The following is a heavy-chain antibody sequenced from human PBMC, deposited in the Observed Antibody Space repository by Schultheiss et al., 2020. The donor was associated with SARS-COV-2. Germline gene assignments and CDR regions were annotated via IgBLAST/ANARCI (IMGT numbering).Heavy chain of an antibody. CDR1: GFTFGDYA. CDR3: TRDPTTYYDILGVFGYYYYGMDV. Sequence: GGSLRLSCTASGFTFGDYAMSWVRQAPGKGLEWVGFIRSKAYGGTTEYAASVKGRFTISRDDSKSIAYLQMNSLKTEDTAVYYCTRDPTTYYDILGVFGYYYYGMDVWGQGTTVTVSS. CDR2: IRSKAYGGTT. J-gene: IGHJ6*02. D-gene: IGHD3-9*01. V-gene: IGHV3-49*04.